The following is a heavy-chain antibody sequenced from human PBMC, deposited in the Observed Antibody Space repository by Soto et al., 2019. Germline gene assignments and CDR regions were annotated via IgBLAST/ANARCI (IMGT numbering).Heavy chain of an antibody. J-gene: IGHJ4*02. CDR2: IKQDGSEK. Sequence: EVQLVESGGGLVQPGGSLRLSCAASGFTFSSYWMSWVRQAPGKGLEWVANIKQDGSEKYYVDSVKGRFTISRDNAKNSLYLQMNSLGAEDTAVYYCARDRRDFLPYDYEYWWPYWGQGTLVTVSS. CDR3: ARDRRDFLPYDYEYWWPY. V-gene: IGHV3-7*01. D-gene: IGHD4-17*01. CDR1: GFTFSSYW.